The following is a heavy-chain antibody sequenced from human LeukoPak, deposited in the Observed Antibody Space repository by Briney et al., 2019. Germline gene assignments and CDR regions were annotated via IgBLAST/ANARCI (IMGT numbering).Heavy chain of an antibody. CDR2: INPNSGGT. Sequence: ASVKASCKASGYTFTGYYMHWVRQAPGQGPEWMGWINPNSGGTNYAQKFQGRVTMTRDTSISTAYMELSRLRSDDTAVYYCARDVGAAAAGNYVDYWGQGTLVTVSS. J-gene: IGHJ4*02. CDR3: ARDVGAAAAGNYVDY. D-gene: IGHD6-13*01. V-gene: IGHV1-2*02. CDR1: GYTFTGYY.